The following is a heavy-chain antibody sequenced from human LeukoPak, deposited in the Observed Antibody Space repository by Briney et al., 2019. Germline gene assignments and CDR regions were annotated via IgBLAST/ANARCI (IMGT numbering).Heavy chain of an antibody. J-gene: IGHJ4*02. CDR1: GYSFTSHW. Sequence: GESLKISGKGSGYSFTSHWIGWMRQMPGKGLEGMGIIYPGDFDTRYSLSFQAQVTISADKSISTAYLQWSSLKASDTAMYYCARHRAYYYDSSGFPPFDYWGQGTLVTVSS. CDR2: IYPGDFDT. CDR3: ARHRAYYYDSSGFPPFDY. V-gene: IGHV5-51*01. D-gene: IGHD3-22*01.